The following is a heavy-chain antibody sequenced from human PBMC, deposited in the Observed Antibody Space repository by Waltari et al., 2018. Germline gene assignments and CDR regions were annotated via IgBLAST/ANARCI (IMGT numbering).Heavy chain of an antibody. CDR1: GYSISSGYY. V-gene: IGHV4-38-2*01. Sequence: QVQLQESGPGLVKPSETLSLTCAVSGYSISSGYYWGWIRQPPGKGLEWIGSIYHSGSTYYNPSLKSRVTISVDTSKNQFSLKLSSVTAADTAVYYGACGDKNYYYYMDVWGKGTTVTVS. CDR3: ACGDKNYYYYMDV. CDR2: IYHSGST. D-gene: IGHD2-21*02. J-gene: IGHJ6*03.